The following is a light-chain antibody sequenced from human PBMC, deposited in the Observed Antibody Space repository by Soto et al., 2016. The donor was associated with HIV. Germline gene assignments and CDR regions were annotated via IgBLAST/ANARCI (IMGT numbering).Light chain of an antibody. CDR3: MQGPHTPST. CDR2: LGS. J-gene: IGKJ2*01. V-gene: IGKV2-28*01. Sequence: DIVMTQSPLSLPVTPGEPASISCRSSQSLLHSNGYNYLDWYLQKPGQSPQVLIYLGSNRASGVPARFSGSGSGTDFTLKISRVEAEDVGVYYCMQGPHTPSTFGQGTKLQIK. CDR1: QSLLHSNGYNY.